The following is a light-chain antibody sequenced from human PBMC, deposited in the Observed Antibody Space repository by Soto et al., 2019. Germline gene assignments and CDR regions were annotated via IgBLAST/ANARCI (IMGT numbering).Light chain of an antibody. CDR1: QGINSW. J-gene: IGKJ4*01. CDR2: AAS. CDR3: QQYNSYPLT. Sequence: IHLTQSPSSLSASVGYIITITCRASQGINSWLAWYQQRPEKAPKSLIYAASSLQRGVPSRLRGSGSGTDLTLTISSMKNEDFGTYLCQQYNSYPLTFGGGTQVDIK. V-gene: IGKV1D-16*01.